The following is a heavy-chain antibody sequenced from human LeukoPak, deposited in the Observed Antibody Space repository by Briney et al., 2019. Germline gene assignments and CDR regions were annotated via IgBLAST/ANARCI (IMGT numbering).Heavy chain of an antibody. D-gene: IGHD3-22*01. CDR3: ARDSYYYDSSGYLDY. CDR2: IKDDGSKK. V-gene: IGHV3-7*01. CDR1: GFTFAKYW. Sequence: GGSLRLSCATSGFTFAKYWMTWVRQAPGKGLEWVADIKDDGSKKYYVTSMEGRVTISRDNAQNSLYLQMNSLRAEDTAVYYCARDSYYYDSSGYLDYWGQGTLVTVSS. J-gene: IGHJ4*02.